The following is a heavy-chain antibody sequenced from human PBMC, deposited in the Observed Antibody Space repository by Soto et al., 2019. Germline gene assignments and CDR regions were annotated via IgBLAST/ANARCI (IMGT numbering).Heavy chain of an antibody. D-gene: IGHD3-22*01. CDR3: ASGDYYGSSGYYPNYYGMDV. Sequence: GGSLRLSCAASGFTFSSYSMNWVRQAPGKGLEWVSSISSSSSYIYYADSVKGRFTISRDNAKNSLYLQMNSLRAEDTAVYYCASGDYYGSSGYYPNYYGMDVWGQGTTVTVSS. J-gene: IGHJ6*02. V-gene: IGHV3-21*01. CDR1: GFTFSSYS. CDR2: ISSSSSYI.